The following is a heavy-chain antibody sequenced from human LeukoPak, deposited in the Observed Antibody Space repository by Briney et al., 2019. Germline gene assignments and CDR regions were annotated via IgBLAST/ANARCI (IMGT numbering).Heavy chain of an antibody. V-gene: IGHV4-34*01. D-gene: IGHD1-14*01. CDR3: ASTVSGLDAFDI. Sequence: PSETLSLACAVYGGSFSGYYWSWIRQPPGKGLEWIGEINHSGSTNYNPSLKSRVTISVDTSKNQFSLKLSSVTAANTAVYYCASTVSGLDAFDIWGQGTMVTVSS. J-gene: IGHJ3*02. CDR2: INHSGST. CDR1: GGSFSGYY.